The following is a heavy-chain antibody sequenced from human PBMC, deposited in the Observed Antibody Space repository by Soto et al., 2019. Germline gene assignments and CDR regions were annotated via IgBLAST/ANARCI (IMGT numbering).Heavy chain of an antibody. CDR2: ISYDGSNK. D-gene: IGHD6-6*01. J-gene: IGHJ4*02. CDR1: GFTFSSYG. CDR3: AHSSSSEY. Sequence: GGSLRLSCAASGFTFSSYGMHWVRQAPGKGLEWVAVISYDGSNKYYADSVKGRFTISRDNSKNTLYLQMNSLRAEDTAVYYCAHSSSSEYWGQGTLVTVSS. V-gene: IGHV3-30*03.